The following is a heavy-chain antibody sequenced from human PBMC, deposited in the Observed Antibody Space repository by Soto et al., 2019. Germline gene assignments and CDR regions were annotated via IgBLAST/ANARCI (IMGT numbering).Heavy chain of an antibody. J-gene: IGHJ4*02. Sequence: QVQLQESGPGLVKHSQTLSLTCTVSGGSISTDDHFWSWIRQPPGKGLEWIGYIYHSGSTHYNPSLKSRLFISLDTSKNQFSLQLTSVTAADTAVYYCATVRSRWNIDYWGQGTLVTVSS. CDR1: GGSISTDDHF. V-gene: IGHV4-30-4*01. CDR2: IYHSGST. D-gene: IGHD6-13*01. CDR3: ATVRSRWNIDY.